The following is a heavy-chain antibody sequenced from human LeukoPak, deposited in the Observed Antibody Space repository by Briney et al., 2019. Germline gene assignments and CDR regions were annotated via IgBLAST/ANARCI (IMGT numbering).Heavy chain of an antibody. CDR2: INTDGTVT. J-gene: IGHJ4*02. CDR3: ATKQWLAPPPDS. Sequence: GGSLRLSCAASGSTFSKYWMLWVRQAPGKGLESVSRINTDGTVTTHADSVKGRFTVSRDNADNTMFLQMNSVRDEDTAVYYCATKQWLAPPPDSWGQGTPVTVSS. CDR1: GSTFSKYW. D-gene: IGHD6-19*01. V-gene: IGHV3-74*01.